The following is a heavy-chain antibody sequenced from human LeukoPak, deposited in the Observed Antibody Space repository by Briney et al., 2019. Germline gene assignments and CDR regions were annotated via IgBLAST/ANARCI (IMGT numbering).Heavy chain of an antibody. V-gene: IGHV3-23*01. CDR1: GFTFSSYA. CDR3: AGDIVVVVAATPGYFDY. CDR2: ISGSGGST. J-gene: IGHJ4*02. Sequence: GGSLRLSCAASGFTFSSYAMSWVRQAPGKGLEWASAISGSGGSTYYADSVKGRFTISRDNSKNTLYLQMNSLRAEDTAVYYCAGDIVVVVAATPGYFDYWGQGTLVTVSS. D-gene: IGHD2-15*01.